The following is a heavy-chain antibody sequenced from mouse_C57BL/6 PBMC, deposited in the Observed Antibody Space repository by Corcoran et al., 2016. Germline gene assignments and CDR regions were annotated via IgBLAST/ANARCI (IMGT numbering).Heavy chain of an antibody. CDR3: ARRGYYGNYPYFDY. CDR2: INTYSGVP. Sequence: QIQLVQSGPELKNPGETVKISCKASGYTLTTYGMSWVNQAPGKGLKWTGWINTYSGVPTYADDFKGRFAFSLETSASTAYLQINNLKNEDTATYFCARRGYYGNYPYFDYWGQGTTLTVSS. D-gene: IGHD2-1*01. CDR1: GYTLTTYG. V-gene: IGHV9-3*01. J-gene: IGHJ2*01.